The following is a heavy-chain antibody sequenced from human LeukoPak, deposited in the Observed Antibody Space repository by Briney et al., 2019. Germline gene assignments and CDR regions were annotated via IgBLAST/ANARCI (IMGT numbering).Heavy chain of an antibody. D-gene: IGHD6-19*01. V-gene: IGHV3-9*01. CDR2: ISWNSGSV. CDR3: ARDLSAVAGTAYFDP. J-gene: IGHJ5*02. CDR1: GFTFDDYA. Sequence: PGGSLRLSCAASGFTFDDYAMHWVRQAPGKGLEWVSGISWNSGSVGYADSVKGRFTISRDNSKNTLYLQMNSLKTEDTAVYYCARDLSAVAGTAYFDPWGQGTLVTVSS.